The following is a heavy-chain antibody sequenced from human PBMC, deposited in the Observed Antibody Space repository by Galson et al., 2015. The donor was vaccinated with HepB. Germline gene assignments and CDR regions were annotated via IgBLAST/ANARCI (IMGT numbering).Heavy chain of an antibody. CDR1: GGTFSSYA. CDR3: ARAGGYYYGSGSYGDNWFDP. Sequence: SVKVSCKASGGTFSSYAISWVRQAPGQGLEWMGGIIPIFGTANYAQKFQGRVTITADKSTSTAYMELSSLRSEDTAVYYCARAGGYYYGSGSYGDNWFDPWGQGTLVTVSS. CDR2: IIPIFGTA. J-gene: IGHJ5*02. V-gene: IGHV1-69*06. D-gene: IGHD3-10*01.